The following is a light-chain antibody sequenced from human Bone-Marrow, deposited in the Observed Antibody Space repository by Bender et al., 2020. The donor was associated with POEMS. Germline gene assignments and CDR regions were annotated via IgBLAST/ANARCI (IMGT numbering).Light chain of an antibody. CDR3: ATWDDSLNGWV. CDR1: SSKFGSYP. Sequence: QSVLTQPPSASGTPGQRVTISCSGSSSKFGSYPVNWYQQLPGAAPKLVIFNNSQRPSGVPDRFSGSNSGTSASLAISGLLSDDEADFYCATWDDSLNGWVFGGGTKLPVL. CDR2: NNS. J-gene: IGLJ3*02. V-gene: IGLV1-44*01.